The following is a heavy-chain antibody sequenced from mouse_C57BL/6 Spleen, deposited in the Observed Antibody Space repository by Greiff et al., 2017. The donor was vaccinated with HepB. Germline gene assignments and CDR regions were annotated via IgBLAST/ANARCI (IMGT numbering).Heavy chain of an antibody. V-gene: IGHV7-3*01. Sequence: EVKVEESGGGLVQPGGSLSLSCAASGFTFTDYYMSWVRQPPGKALEWLGFIRNKANGYTTEYSASVKGRFTISRDNSQSILYLQMNALRAEDSATYYCARWGTVYWYFDVWGTGTTVTVSS. D-gene: IGHD2-14*01. CDR3: ARWGTVYWYFDV. J-gene: IGHJ1*03. CDR2: IRNKANGYTT. CDR1: GFTFTDYY.